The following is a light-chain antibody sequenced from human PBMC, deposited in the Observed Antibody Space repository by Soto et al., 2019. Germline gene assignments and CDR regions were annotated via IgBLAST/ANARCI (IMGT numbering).Light chain of an antibody. CDR1: QSVLYSSNHKNY. CDR2: WAS. V-gene: IGKV4-1*01. J-gene: IGKJ1*01. CDR3: QQYYSTPWT. Sequence: DIVMTQSPDSLAVSLGERATINCKSSQSVLYSSNHKNYLAWYQQKPGQPPKLLIYWASTRESGVPDRFSGSGSGTDFTLNISSLQAEDVAVYYCQQYYSTPWTLGQGTKVGIK.